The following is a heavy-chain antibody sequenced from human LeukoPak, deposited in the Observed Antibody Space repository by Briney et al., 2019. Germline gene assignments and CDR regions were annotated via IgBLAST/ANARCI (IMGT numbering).Heavy chain of an antibody. Sequence: ASVKVSCKASGYTFTGYYMHWVRQAPGQGLEWMGWINPNSGGTNYAQKFQGRVTMTRDTSISTAYMELSRLRSDDTAVYCCARARRDCTNGVCLFYFDYWGQGTLVTVSS. D-gene: IGHD2-8*01. V-gene: IGHV1-2*02. CDR3: ARARRDCTNGVCLFYFDY. J-gene: IGHJ4*02. CDR1: GYTFTGYY. CDR2: INPNSGGT.